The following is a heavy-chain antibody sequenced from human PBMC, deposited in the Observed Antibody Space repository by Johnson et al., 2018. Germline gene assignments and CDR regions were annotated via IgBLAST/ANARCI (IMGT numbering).Heavy chain of an antibody. D-gene: IGHD1-1*01. CDR3: AREPHDRDYYYYYGMDV. Sequence: QVQLVQSGAEVKKPGSSVKVSCKASGGTFSSYAISWVRQAPGQGLEWMGGIIPIFGTANYAQKFQGRVTITADESTSTAYMELSSLRSEETAVYYCAREPHDRDYYYYYGMDVWGQGTTVTVSS. CDR1: GGTFSSYA. CDR2: IIPIFGTA. J-gene: IGHJ6*02. V-gene: IGHV1-69*12.